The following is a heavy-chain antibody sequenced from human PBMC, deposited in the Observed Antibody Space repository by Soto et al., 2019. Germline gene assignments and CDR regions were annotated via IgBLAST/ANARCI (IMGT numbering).Heavy chain of an antibody. CDR2: VIPIFSIV. V-gene: IGHV1-69*01. Sequence: QVQLVQSGAEVKRPGSSVKVSCKASGGTFSNSPIAWVRLAPGQGLEWMGGVIPIFSIVKYAQKVQGRVTFTADDSTSTAYMELSSLTAEDTAVYYCARGRTICGVVNFDYWGQGTLVTVSS. CDR3: ARGRTICGVVNFDY. CDR1: GGTFSNSP. J-gene: IGHJ4*02. D-gene: IGHD3-3*01.